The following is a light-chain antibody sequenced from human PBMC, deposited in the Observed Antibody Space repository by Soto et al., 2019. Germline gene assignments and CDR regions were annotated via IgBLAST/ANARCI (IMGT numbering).Light chain of an antibody. Sequence: EIVLTQSPGTLSLSPGERATLSCRASQSITNSYLAWYQQKPGQAPRLLVYGASSRATGIPDRFSGSGSGTDFTLTISRLEPEDFAVYYCQQYGSSRFTFGRGTKVDIK. CDR2: GAS. CDR3: QQYGSSRFT. J-gene: IGKJ3*01. V-gene: IGKV3-20*01. CDR1: QSITNSY.